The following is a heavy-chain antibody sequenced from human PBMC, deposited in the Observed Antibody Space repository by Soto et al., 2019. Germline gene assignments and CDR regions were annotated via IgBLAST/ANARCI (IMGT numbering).Heavy chain of an antibody. CDR2: IWYDGSNK. J-gene: IGHJ6*02. CDR1: GFTFSSYG. Sequence: GGSLRLSCAASGFTFSSYGMHWVRQAPGKGLEWVAVIWYDGSNKYYADSVKGRFTISRDNSKNTLYLQMNSLRAEDTAVYYCARAGGGSCPSCYYYGMDVWGQGTTVTVSS. D-gene: IGHD2-15*01. CDR3: ARAGGGSCPSCYYYGMDV. V-gene: IGHV3-33*01.